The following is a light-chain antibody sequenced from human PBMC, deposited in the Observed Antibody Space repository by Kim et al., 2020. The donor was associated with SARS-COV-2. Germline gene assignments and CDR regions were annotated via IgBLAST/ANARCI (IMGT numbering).Light chain of an antibody. CDR2: GAT. J-gene: IGKJ2*01. CDR1: PRVRSH. Sequence: PGERAPLACRARPRVRSHFAWDQQKPGPAPRLLIYGATTRAPGIPARFSGSGSGTEFTLTISSLQSEDCAVYYCQQYKNWAQDTFGRGTRLEI. CDR3: QQYKNWAQDT. V-gene: IGKV3-15*01.